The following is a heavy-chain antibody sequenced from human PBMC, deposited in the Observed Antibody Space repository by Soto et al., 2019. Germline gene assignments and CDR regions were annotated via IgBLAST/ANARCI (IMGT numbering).Heavy chain of an antibody. CDR3: ARSPCGSGSVHP. D-gene: IGHD3-10*01. V-gene: IGHV4-31*03. Sequence: QVQLQESGPGLVKPSQTLSLTCTVSGGSISSGGYYWSWIRQHPGKGLEWIGYIYYSGSTYYNPSLKSRVTISVHTSKNQFSLKLSSVTAADTAVYHCARSPCGSGSVHPWGQGTLVTVSS. J-gene: IGHJ5*02. CDR1: GGSISSGGYY. CDR2: IYYSGST.